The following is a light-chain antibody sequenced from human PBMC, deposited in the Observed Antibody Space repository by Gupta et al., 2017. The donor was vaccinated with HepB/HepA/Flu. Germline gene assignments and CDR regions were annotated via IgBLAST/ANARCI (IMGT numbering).Light chain of an antibody. CDR1: SSDVGGYNY. CDR2: EVS. CDR3: SSHAGSKTV. V-gene: IGLV2-8*01. Sequence: QSALTQPPSASGSPGQSVTISCTGTSSDVGGYNYVSWHQQHPGKAPKVMIYEVSKRPSGVPDRFSGSKSGNTASLTVSGLQAEDEADYYCSSHAGSKTVIGTGTQVTVL. J-gene: IGLJ1*01.